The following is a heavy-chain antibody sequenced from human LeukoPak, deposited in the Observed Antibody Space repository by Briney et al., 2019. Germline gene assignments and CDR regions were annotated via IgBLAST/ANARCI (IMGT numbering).Heavy chain of an antibody. J-gene: IGHJ3*02. V-gene: IGHV3-30*18. D-gene: IGHD3-22*01. Sequence: GGSLRLSCVASGFTFSSYGMHWVRQAPGKGLDWVAVISYDGSNKYYADSVKGRFTISRDNSKNTLYLQMNSLRAEDTAVYYCAKDYYDSSGPYAFDIWGQGTMVTVSS. CDR1: GFTFSSYG. CDR3: AKDYYDSSGPYAFDI. CDR2: ISYDGSNK.